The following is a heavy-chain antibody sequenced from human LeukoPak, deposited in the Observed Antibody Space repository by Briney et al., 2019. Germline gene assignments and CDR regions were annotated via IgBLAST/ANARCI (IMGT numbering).Heavy chain of an antibody. V-gene: IGHV3-30-3*01. J-gene: IGHJ4*02. Sequence: GSLRLSSAASEFTLSSYAMHWVRQAPGKGLEWVAVISYDGSNKYYADSVKGRFTISRDNYKNTLYLQMNSLRAEDTAVYYCAREGRGTVVTPGWFDYWGQGTLVTVSS. CDR2: ISYDGSNK. D-gene: IGHD4-23*01. CDR3: AREGRGTVVTPGWFDY. CDR1: EFTLSSYA.